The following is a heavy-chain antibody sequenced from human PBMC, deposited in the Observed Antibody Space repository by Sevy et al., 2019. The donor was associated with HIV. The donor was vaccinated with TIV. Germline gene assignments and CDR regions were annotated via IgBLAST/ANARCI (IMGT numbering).Heavy chain of an antibody. J-gene: IGHJ6*02. CDR1: GFTFSSYR. CDR2: ISGLSNYI. D-gene: IGHD7-27*01. V-gene: IGHV3-21*01. Sequence: GVSLRLSCAASGFTFSSYRINWVRQGPGKGLEWVSSISGLSNYIFYSDSVKGRFTISRDNAKNSVYLQMNSLRAEDTAVYFCAKALINWDGLDVWGQGTTVTVSS. CDR3: AKALINWDGLDV.